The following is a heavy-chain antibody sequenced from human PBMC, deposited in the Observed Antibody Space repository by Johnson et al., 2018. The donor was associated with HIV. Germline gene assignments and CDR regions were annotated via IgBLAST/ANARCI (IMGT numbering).Heavy chain of an antibody. CDR3: ARVSFSGWYLGFGRDAFDI. V-gene: IGHV3-33*08. D-gene: IGHD6-19*01. J-gene: IGHJ3*02. CDR2: IRYDGSNK. Sequence: QVQLVESGGGVVRPGGSLRRSCAASGFTFSSSWMHWVRQAPGKGLEWVAVIRYDGSNKYYADSVKGRFTISRDNSKNTLYLQMNSLRAEDTAVYYCARVSFSGWYLGFGRDAFDIWGQGTMVTVSS. CDR1: GFTFSSSW.